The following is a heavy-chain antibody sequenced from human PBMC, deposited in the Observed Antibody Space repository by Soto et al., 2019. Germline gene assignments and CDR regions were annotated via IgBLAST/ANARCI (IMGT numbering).Heavy chain of an antibody. CDR3: VRDGREYSGFAPDS. CDR1: GFTFSNYA. CDR2: ISSSSNTI. J-gene: IGHJ4*02. Sequence: EVQLVDSGGGLVQPGGSLRLSCAASGFTFSNYAMDWVRQAPGKGLEWVSYISSSSNTIYYADSVKGRFTISRDNAKSSLYLQLNRLRDEDTAVYYCVRDGREYSGFAPDSWGQGTLVTVSS. D-gene: IGHD5-12*01. V-gene: IGHV3-48*02.